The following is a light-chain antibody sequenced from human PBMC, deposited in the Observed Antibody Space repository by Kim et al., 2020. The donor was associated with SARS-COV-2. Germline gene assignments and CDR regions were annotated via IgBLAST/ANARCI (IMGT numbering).Light chain of an antibody. CDR2: DVS. V-gene: IGLV2-14*03. J-gene: IGLJ2*01. Sequence: QSALTQPASVSGSPGQPITISCTGTSSDVGGYNYVSWYQQHPGKAPKLMIYDVSNRPSGVSNRFSGSKSGNTASLTISGLQAEDEADYYCSSYTSSSPLFGGGTQLTVL. CDR1: SSDVGGYNY. CDR3: SSYTSSSPL.